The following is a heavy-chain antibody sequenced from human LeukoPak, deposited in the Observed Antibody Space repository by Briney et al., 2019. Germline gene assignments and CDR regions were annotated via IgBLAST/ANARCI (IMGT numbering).Heavy chain of an antibody. CDR3: ARPLTGTTDAFDI. CDR2: IYYSGST. Sequence: SETLSLTCTVSGGSISSYYWSWSRQPPGKGLEWIGYIYYSGSTNYNPSLKSRVTISVDTSKNQFSLKLSSVTAADTAVYYCARPLTGTTDAFDIWGQGTMVTVSS. D-gene: IGHD1-20*01. CDR1: GGSISSYY. V-gene: IGHV4-59*08. J-gene: IGHJ3*02.